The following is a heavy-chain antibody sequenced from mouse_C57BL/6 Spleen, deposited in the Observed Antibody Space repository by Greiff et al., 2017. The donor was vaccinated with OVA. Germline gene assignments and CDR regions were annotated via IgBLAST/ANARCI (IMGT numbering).Heavy chain of an antibody. CDR1: GYTFTTYP. CDR3: ARHLYYCSSYGAMDY. CDR2: FHPYNDDT. D-gene: IGHD1-1*01. J-gene: IGHJ4*01. Sequence: VMLVESGAALVKPGASVKMSCKASGYTFTTYPIEWMKQHHGKSLEWIGNFHPYNDDTKYNEKFKGKATLTVEKSSSTVYLELSRLTSDASAVYYCARHLYYCSSYGAMDYWGQGTSVTVSS. V-gene: IGHV1-47*01.